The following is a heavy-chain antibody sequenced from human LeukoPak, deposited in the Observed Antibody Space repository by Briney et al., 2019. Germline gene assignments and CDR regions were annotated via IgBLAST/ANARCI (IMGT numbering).Heavy chain of an antibody. D-gene: IGHD3-10*01. CDR2: IYYSGST. Sequence: SETLSLTCAVSGCSLSSSNYWSWIPQPPGEGPEGIGYIYYSGSTNYNPSLKSRVTISVDTSKNQFSLKLSSVTAADTAVYYCARENRSKDPNAFDIWGQGTMVTVSS. CDR1: GCSLSSSNY. V-gene: IGHV4-61*01. J-gene: IGHJ3*02. CDR3: ARENRSKDPNAFDI.